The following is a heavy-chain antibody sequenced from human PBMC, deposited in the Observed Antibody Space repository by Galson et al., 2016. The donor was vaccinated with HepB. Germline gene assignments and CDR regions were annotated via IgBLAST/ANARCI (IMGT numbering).Heavy chain of an antibody. CDR2: IRSSGITI. V-gene: IGHV3-48*02. J-gene: IGHJ3*01. D-gene: IGHD3-16*01. CDR3: ARGIMAS. CDR1: GFSFSTYS. Sequence: SLRLSCAASGFSFSTYSMNWVRQAPGKGLEWVSYIRSSGITIYYADSVKGRFTVTRDNAKNSLYLQMDSLRDEDTAVYYCARGIMASWGQGTMVTVSS.